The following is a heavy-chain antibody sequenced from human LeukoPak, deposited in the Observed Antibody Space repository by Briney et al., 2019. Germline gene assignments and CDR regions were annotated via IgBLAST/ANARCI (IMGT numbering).Heavy chain of an antibody. CDR2: MNPNSGNT. J-gene: IGHJ3*02. CDR3: ARYGYDANDAFDI. D-gene: IGHD5-12*01. V-gene: IGHV1-8*03. Sequence: ASVKVSCKASGYTFTGYYMHWVRQATGQGLERMGWMNPNSGNTGYAQKFQGRVTITRNTSISTAYMELSSLRSEDTAVYCCARYGYDANDAFDIWGQGTMVTVSS. CDR1: GYTFTGYY.